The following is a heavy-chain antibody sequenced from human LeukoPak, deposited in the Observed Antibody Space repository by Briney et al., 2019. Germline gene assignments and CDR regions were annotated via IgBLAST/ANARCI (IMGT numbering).Heavy chain of an antibody. CDR1: GYTFTSYG. V-gene: IGHV1-18*01. CDR3: ARDRYCSGGSCYQSPPDY. J-gene: IGHJ4*02. Sequence: ASVKVSCKASGYTFTSYGISWVRQAPGQGLEWMGWISAYNGNTNYAQKLQGRVTMTTDTPTSTAYMELRSLRSDDTAVYYCARDRYCSGGSCYQSPPDYWGQGTLVTVSS. CDR2: ISAYNGNT. D-gene: IGHD2-15*01.